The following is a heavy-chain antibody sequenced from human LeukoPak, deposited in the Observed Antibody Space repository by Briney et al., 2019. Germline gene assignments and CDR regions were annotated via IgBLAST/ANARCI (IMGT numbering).Heavy chain of an antibody. D-gene: IGHD5-24*01. V-gene: IGHV4-4*09. J-gene: IGHJ6*03. CDR3: ARRGDGYNYYYYYYMDV. CDR1: GGSIISYY. Sequence: SETLSFTCTVSGGSIISYYWSWIRQPPGKGLEWIGYIYTSGSTNYNPSLKSRVTISVDTSKNQFSLKLSSVTAADTAVYYCARRGDGYNYYYYYYMDVWGKGTTVTVSS. CDR2: IYTSGST.